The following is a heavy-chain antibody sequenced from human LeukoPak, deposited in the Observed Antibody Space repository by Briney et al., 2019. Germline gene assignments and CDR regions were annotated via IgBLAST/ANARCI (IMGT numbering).Heavy chain of an antibody. J-gene: IGHJ4*02. D-gene: IGHD5-18*01. V-gene: IGHV5-51*01. CDR1: GYSFTSYW. CDR2: IYPGDSDT. CDR3: ARPFYDSYGLYYFDY. Sequence: GESLKISCKGSGYSFTSYWIGWVRQMPGKGLEWIGIIYPGDSDTRYSPSFQGQVTISADKSISTAYLQWSSLKASDTAMYYCARPFYDSYGLYYFDYWGQGTLVTVSS.